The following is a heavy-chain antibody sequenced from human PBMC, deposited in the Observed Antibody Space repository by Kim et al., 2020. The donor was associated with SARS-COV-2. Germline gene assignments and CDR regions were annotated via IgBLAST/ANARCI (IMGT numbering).Heavy chain of an antibody. CDR3: ARGPGGGYCSGGSCTLDY. J-gene: IGHJ4*02. D-gene: IGHD2-15*01. V-gene: IGHV3-30*07. Sequence: KGRFTIPRENSKNTLYLQMKSLRAEDTAVYYCARGPGGGYCSGGSCTLDYWGQGTLVTVSS.